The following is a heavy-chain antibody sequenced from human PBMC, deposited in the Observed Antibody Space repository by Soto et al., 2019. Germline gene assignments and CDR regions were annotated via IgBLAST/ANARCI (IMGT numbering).Heavy chain of an antibody. J-gene: IGHJ4*02. Sequence: LKISCKGSGYSFTSYWIGWVRQIPGKGLEWMGIIYPGDSDTRYSPSFQGQVTFSADKSISTAYLQWSSLKASDTAMYYCARLSVSSQGHYDSSGYYSSLDYWGQGPLVTVSS. CDR2: IYPGDSDT. D-gene: IGHD3-22*01. CDR3: ARLSVSSQGHYDSSGYYSSLDY. CDR1: GYSFTSYW. V-gene: IGHV5-51*01.